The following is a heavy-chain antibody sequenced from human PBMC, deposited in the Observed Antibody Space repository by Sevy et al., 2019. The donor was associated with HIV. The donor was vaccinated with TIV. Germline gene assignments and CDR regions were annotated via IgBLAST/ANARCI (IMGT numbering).Heavy chain of an antibody. Sequence: SETLSLTCAVYGGSFSGYYWSWIRQPPGKGLEWIGEINHSGSTNYNPSLKSRVTISVDTSKNQFSQKLSSVTAADTAVYYCARYYDFWSGYYTGLGAFDIWGQGTMVTVSS. CDR1: GGSFSGYY. D-gene: IGHD3-3*01. V-gene: IGHV4-34*01. CDR2: INHSGST. CDR3: ARYYDFWSGYYTGLGAFDI. J-gene: IGHJ3*02.